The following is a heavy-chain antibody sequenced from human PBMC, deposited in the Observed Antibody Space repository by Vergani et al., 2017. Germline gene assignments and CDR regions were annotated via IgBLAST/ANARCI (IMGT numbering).Heavy chain of an antibody. Sequence: QVQLQQWGAGLLKPSETLSLTCAVYGGSFSGYYWSWIRQPPGKGLEWIGEINHSGSTNYNPSLKSRGTISVDTSKNQFSLKLSSVTASDTAVYYCARLTFSSTSCYPYYYYYMDVWGKGTTVTVSS. V-gene: IGHV4-34*01. CDR1: GGSFSGYY. CDR2: INHSGST. CDR3: ARLTFSSTSCYPYYYYYMDV. J-gene: IGHJ6*03. D-gene: IGHD2-2*01.